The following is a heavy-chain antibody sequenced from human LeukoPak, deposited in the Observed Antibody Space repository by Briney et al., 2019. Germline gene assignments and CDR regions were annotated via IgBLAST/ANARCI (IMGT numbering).Heavy chain of an antibody. Sequence: GGSLRLSCAASGFTLSSYSMNWVRQAPGKGLEWVSSISSSSSYIYYADSVKGRFTISRDNAKNSLYLQMNSLRAEDTAVYYCALGGRGYSYGVPIDYWGQRTLVTVS. D-gene: IGHD5-18*01. V-gene: IGHV3-21*01. CDR1: GFTLSSYS. CDR3: ALGGRGYSYGVPIDY. J-gene: IGHJ4*02. CDR2: ISSSSSYI.